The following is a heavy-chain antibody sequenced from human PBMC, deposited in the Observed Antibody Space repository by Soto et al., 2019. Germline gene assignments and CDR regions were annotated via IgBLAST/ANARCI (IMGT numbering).Heavy chain of an antibody. D-gene: IGHD6-13*01. CDR2: INPTSGST. J-gene: IGHJ4*02. Sequence: QVQLVQSGAEVKKPGASVKVSRKASGYTFTNYYIHWVRQAPGQGLEWMGIINPTSGSTNYAQKVQGRVTLTYDKCTTTVYMELSGLRSEDTAVLYCARDLAAGDHWGQGTLVTVSS. CDR1: GYTFTNYY. V-gene: IGHV1-46*01. CDR3: ARDLAAGDH.